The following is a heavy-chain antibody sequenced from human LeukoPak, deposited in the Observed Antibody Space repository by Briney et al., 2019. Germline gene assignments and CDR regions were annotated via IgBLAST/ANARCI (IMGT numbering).Heavy chain of an antibody. V-gene: IGHV4-31*03. J-gene: IGHJ4*02. CDR2: IYYSGST. CDR3: ARARAYCGGDCYLLGVDY. Sequence: SETLSLTCTVSGGSISSGGYYWSWIRQHPGKGLEWIGYIYYSGSTYYNPSLKSRVTISVDTSKNQFSLKLSSVTAADTAVYYCARARAYCGGDCYLLGVDYWGQGTLVTVSS. CDR1: GGSISSGGYY. D-gene: IGHD2-21*02.